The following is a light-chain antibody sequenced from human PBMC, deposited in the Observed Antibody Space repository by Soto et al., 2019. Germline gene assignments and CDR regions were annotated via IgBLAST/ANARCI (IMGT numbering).Light chain of an antibody. CDR3: MQALQNPRT. V-gene: IGKV2-28*01. J-gene: IGKJ1*01. CDR2: MGA. Sequence: DIVMTQSPLSLPVTPGEAASISCRSSQSLLHKNGNNYFNWYLQKTGQSPQVLIYMGAKRDSGVPDRFSGSRSGTYCTLQISRVEAEDAWVYYCMQALQNPRTFGQGTKVDIK. CDR1: QSLLHKNGNNY.